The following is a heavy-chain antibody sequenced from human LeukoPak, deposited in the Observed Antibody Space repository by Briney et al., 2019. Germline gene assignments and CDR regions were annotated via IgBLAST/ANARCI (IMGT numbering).Heavy chain of an antibody. CDR1: GGSISSYY. CDR3: ASLRDYYYGSGSLAY. D-gene: IGHD3-10*01. J-gene: IGHJ4*02. CDR2: IYYSGST. V-gene: IGHV4-59*12. Sequence: PSETLSLTCTVSGGSISSYYWSWIRQPPGKGLEWLGYIYYSGSTNYNPSLKSRVTISVDTSKNQFSLKLSSVTAADTAVYYCASLRDYYYGSGSLAYWGQGTLVTVSS.